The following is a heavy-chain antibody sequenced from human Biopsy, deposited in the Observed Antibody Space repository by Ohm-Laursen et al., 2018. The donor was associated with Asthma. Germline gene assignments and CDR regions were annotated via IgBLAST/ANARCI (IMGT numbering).Heavy chain of an antibody. Sequence: SQTLSLTCSVSGGSIGASDYYWSWIRQPPGKGLEWIGYIYYSGSTSHNPSLTSRLTISVDTSKNQFSLKLTSVTAADTAVYYCARASLAARANWFDPWDQGTLVSVSS. D-gene: IGHD6-6*01. CDR2: IYYSGST. CDR1: GGSIGASDYY. CDR3: ARASLAARANWFDP. V-gene: IGHV4-30-4*01. J-gene: IGHJ5*02.